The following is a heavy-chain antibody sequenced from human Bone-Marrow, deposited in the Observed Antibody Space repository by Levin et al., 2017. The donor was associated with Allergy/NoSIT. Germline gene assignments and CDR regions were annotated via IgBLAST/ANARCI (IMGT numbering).Heavy chain of an antibody. CDR3: VRIQYVSYTD. J-gene: IGHJ4*02. Sequence: GGSLRLSCVVSGFPFSDYGMHWVRQPPGKGMEYVAAISSNGGSTYYADSVKDRFIISRDNSKNTLYLQMGNLKVEDTAVYYCVRIQYVSYTDWGQGTLVSVSS. V-gene: IGHV3-64*02. D-gene: IGHD3-16*01. CDR1: GFPFSDYG. CDR2: ISSNGGST.